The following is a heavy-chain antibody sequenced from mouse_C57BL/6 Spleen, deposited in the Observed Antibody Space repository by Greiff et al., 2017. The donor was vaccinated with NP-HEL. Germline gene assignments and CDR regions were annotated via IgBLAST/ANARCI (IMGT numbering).Heavy chain of an antibody. D-gene: IGHD2-10*01. CDR2: IYPGSGST. V-gene: IGHV1-55*01. J-gene: IGHJ4*01. CDR3: ARSYYRNYYAMDY. Sequence: QVQLQQPGAELVKPGASVKMSCKASGYTFTSYWITWVKQRPGQGLEWIGDIYPGSGSTNYNEKFKSKATLTVDTSSSTASMQLSSLTSEDSAVYYYARSYYRNYYAMDYWGQGTSVTVSS. CDR1: GYTFTSYW.